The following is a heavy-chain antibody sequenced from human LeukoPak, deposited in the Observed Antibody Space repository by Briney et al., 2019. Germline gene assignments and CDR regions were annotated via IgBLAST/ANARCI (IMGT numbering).Heavy chain of an antibody. CDR2: MSPNSGNT. V-gene: IGHV1-8*01. J-gene: IGHJ4*02. CDR1: GYTFTSYD. CDR3: ARWIAAAGKFDY. D-gene: IGHD6-13*01. Sequence: ASVKVSCKASGYTFTSYDINWVRQATGQGLEWMGWMSPNSGNTGYAQKFQGRVTMTRNTSISTAYMELSSLRSEDTAVYYCARWIAAAGKFDYWGQGTLVTVSS.